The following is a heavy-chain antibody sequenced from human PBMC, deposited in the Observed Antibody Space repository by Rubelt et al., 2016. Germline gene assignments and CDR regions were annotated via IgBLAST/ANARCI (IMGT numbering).Heavy chain of an antibody. CDR1: GFTFSSYA. CDR2: MSSDGNDK. J-gene: IGHJ6*02. V-gene: IGHV3-30*04. Sequence: QVQLVESGGGVVQPGRSLRLSCAASGFTFSSYAMHWVRQAPGTGLEWVALMSSDGNDKYYPDSVKGRFTISRDNSKNPLYLQMNSLVAEDTAVYYCAREMAGSWDVWGQGTTVTVSS. D-gene: IGHD6-19*01. CDR3: AREMAGSWDV.